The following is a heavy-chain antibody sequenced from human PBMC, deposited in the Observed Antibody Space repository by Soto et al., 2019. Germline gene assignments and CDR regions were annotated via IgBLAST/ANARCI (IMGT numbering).Heavy chain of an antibody. CDR2: ISGSGGST. Sequence: PGGTLRLSCAASGLTFSSYAMSWVRQAPGQGLEWVSAISGSGGSTYYADSVKGRFTISRDNSKNTLYLQMNSLRAEDTAVYYCVKVPEYYYDSSGSPDFDYWGQGTLATVSS. CDR1: GLTFSSYA. J-gene: IGHJ4*02. D-gene: IGHD3-22*01. CDR3: VKVPEYYYDSSGSPDFDY. V-gene: IGHV3-23*01.